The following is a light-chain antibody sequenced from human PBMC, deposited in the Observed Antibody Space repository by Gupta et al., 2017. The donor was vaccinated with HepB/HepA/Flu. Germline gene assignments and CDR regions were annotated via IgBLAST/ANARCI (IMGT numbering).Light chain of an antibody. CDR2: DAS. V-gene: IGKV1-9*01. J-gene: IGKJ4*01. Sequence: DIQLPQSPPSLSASVGDRVTITCRASQGISSYLAWYQQKPGKAPKLLIYDASTLQSGVPSRFSGSGSGTEFTLTISSLQPEDFATYYCQQLNSYPLTFGGGTKVAIK. CDR3: QQLNSYPLT. CDR1: QGISSY.